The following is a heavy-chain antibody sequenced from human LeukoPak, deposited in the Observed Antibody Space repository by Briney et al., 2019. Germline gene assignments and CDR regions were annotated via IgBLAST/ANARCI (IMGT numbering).Heavy chain of an antibody. J-gene: IGHJ1*01. CDR3: AIGGGYGDYVWIGPEYFQH. CDR1: GGSVSSGSYY. Sequence: SETLSLTCTVSGGSVSSGSYYWSWIRQPPGKGLEWIGYIYYSGSTNYNPSLKSRATISPDTSKNQSSLRLSSVTAADTAVYYCAIGGGYGDYVWIGPEYFQHWGQGTLVTVSS. D-gene: IGHD4-17*01. CDR2: IYYSGST. V-gene: IGHV4-61*01.